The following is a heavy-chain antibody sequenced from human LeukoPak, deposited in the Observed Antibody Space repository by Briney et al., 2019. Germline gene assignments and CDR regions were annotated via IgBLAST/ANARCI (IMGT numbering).Heavy chain of an antibody. Sequence: ASVKVSCKASGYTFTGYYMHWVRQAPGQGLEWMGWINPNSGGTNYAQTFQGRVTMTRDTSISTAYMELSRLRSEDTAVYYCARLSSHYGDYKVDPWGQGTLVTVSS. CDR3: ARLSSHYGDYKVDP. V-gene: IGHV1-2*02. CDR2: INPNSGGT. D-gene: IGHD4-17*01. J-gene: IGHJ5*02. CDR1: GYTFTGYY.